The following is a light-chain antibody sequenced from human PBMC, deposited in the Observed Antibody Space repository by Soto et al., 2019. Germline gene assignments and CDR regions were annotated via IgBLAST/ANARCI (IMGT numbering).Light chain of an antibody. J-gene: IGKJ5*01. V-gene: IGKV3-20*01. CDR1: QSVSSSY. Sequence: EIVLTQSPGTLSLSPGERATLSCRASQSVSSSYLAWYQQKPGQAPRLLIYGASSRATGIPDRFSGSGSGTDFTLTISRLEPEDFAAYYCQQYGSSPPITFGRGTRLEIK. CDR3: QQYGSSPPIT. CDR2: GAS.